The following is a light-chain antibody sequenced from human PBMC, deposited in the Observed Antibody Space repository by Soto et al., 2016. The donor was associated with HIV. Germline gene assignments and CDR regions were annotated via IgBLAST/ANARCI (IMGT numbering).Light chain of an antibody. J-gene: IGLJ2*01. CDR1: SLRSYY. CDR3: NSRDSSGNLLI. CDR2: GKN. V-gene: IGLV3-19*01. Sequence: SSELTQDPAVSVALRQTVRITCRGDSLRSYYASWYQQKPGQAPVLVIYGKNNRPSGIPDRFSGSNSGNTASLTITGAQAEDEADYYCNSRDSSGNLLIFGGGTKLTVL.